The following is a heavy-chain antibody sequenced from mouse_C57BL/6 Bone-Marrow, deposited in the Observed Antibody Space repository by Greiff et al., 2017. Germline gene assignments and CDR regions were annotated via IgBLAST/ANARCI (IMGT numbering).Heavy chain of an antibody. CDR1: GFTFSDYG. CDR3: ARAQTGNFDY. CDR2: ISSGSSTI. Sequence: EVQLVESGGGLVKPGGSLKLSCAASGFTFSDYGMHWVRQAPEKGLEWVAYISSGSSTIYYAATVKGRFTISRDNAKNTLFLQMTSLRSEDTAMYYCARAQTGNFDYWGQGTTLTVSS. J-gene: IGHJ2*01. D-gene: IGHD4-1*01. V-gene: IGHV5-17*01.